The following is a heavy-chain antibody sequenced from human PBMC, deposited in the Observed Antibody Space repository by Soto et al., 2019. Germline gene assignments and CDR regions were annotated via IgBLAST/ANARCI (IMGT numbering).Heavy chain of an antibody. CDR1: GGSISSGDYY. CDR3: AREXMVRGVTLSGYYYGMDV. V-gene: IGHV4-30-4*01. CDR2: IYYSGST. J-gene: IGHJ6*02. D-gene: IGHD3-10*01. Sequence: SETLSLTCTVSGGSISSGDYYWSWIRQPPGKGLEWIGYIYYSGSTYYNPSLKSRVTISVDTSKNQFSLKLSSVTAADTAVYYCAREXMVRGVTLSGYYYGMDVWGQGTTVTVSS.